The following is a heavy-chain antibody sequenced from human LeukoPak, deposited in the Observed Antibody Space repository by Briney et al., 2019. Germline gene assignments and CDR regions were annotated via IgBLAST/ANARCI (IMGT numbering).Heavy chain of an antibody. CDR2: ISYDGSNK. Sequence: GGSLRLSCAASGFSFSTSAMHWVRQAPGKGLEWVALISYDGSNKDYTDSVKGRFSISRDNSKNTLYLQMNSLRAEDTAVYYCAKGIYSSGWSYFDYWGHGTLVTVSS. J-gene: IGHJ4*01. V-gene: IGHV3-30*04. D-gene: IGHD6-19*01. CDR1: GFSFSTSA. CDR3: AKGIYSSGWSYFDY.